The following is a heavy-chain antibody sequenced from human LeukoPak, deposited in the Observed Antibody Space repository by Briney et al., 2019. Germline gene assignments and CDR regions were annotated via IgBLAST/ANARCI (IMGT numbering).Heavy chain of an antibody. J-gene: IGHJ5*02. CDR2: IYYRGST. CDR3: AKLEVGRFDP. V-gene: IGHV4-59*11. Sequence: SETLSLTCTVSGASISSHYWCWILQPPGTGLEWIGDIYYRGSTTYNPSLKSRVSISLDTSRNQFSLNLSSVTAADTAVYYCAKLEVGRFDPWGQGTLVTVSS. CDR1: GASISSHY. D-gene: IGHD7-27*01.